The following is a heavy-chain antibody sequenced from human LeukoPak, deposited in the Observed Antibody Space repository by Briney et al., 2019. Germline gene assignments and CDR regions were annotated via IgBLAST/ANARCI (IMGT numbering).Heavy chain of an antibody. CDR2: INSDGGST. Sequence: GGSLRLSCAASGFTFSSYWMRWVRQAPGKGLVWVSRINSDGGSTNYADSVKGRFTISRDNAKNTLYLQMNSLRAEDTAVYYCGRDGDSHYYYYMDVWGKGTTVTLSS. J-gene: IGHJ6*03. D-gene: IGHD7-27*01. CDR1: GFTFSSYW. V-gene: IGHV3-74*01. CDR3: GRDGDSHYYYYMDV.